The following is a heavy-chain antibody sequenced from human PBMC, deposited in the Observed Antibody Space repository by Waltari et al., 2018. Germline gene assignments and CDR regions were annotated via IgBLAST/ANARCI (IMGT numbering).Heavy chain of an antibody. Sequence: QVHLVQSGAEVKKPGSSVKVSCQASGGTFSSYTINWVPQAPGQGLEWMGGIIPIFGTANYAQKFQGRVTITTDESTSTAYMELSSLRSEDTAVYYCARGMHYYDSSGYPGAYWGQGTLVTVSS. CDR3: ARGMHYYDSSGYPGAY. J-gene: IGHJ4*02. CDR1: GGTFSSYT. V-gene: IGHV1-69*05. D-gene: IGHD3-22*01. CDR2: IIPIFGTA.